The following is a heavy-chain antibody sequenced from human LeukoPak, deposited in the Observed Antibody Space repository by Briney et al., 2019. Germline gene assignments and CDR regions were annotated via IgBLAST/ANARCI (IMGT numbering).Heavy chain of an antibody. CDR1: GGTFSSYA. D-gene: IGHD6-6*01. CDR3: ARGTKAARGTVGY. J-gene: IGHJ4*02. V-gene: IGHV1-8*02. CDR2: MNPNSGNT. Sequence: ASVKVSCKASGGTFSSYAISWVRQATGQGLEWMGWMNPNSGNTGYAQKFQGRVTMTRNTSISTAYMELSSLRSEDTAVYYCARGTKAARGTVGYWGQGTLVTVSS.